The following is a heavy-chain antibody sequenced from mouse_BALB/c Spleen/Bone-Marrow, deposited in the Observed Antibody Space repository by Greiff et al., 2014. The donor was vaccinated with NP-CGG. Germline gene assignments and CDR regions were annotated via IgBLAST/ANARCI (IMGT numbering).Heavy chain of an antibody. Sequence: VQLQQSGAELVKPGTSVNLSCKASGYTFTDYIIHWVKQRSGQGLEWIGWFYPGSGSIKYNEKFKDKATLTADKSSNTVYMELSRLTSEDSAVYSCARHEDLDIRRRLSAMDYWGQGTSVTVSS. J-gene: IGHJ4*01. CDR3: ARHEDLDIRRRLSAMDY. V-gene: IGHV1-62-2*01. D-gene: IGHD2-12*01. CDR1: GYTFTDYI. CDR2: FYPGSGSI.